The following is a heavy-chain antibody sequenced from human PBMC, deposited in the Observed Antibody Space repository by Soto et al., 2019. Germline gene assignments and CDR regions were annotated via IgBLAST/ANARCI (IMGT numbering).Heavy chain of an antibody. D-gene: IGHD3-10*02. CDR3: ARIDVQDAFDI. CDR2: ISAYNGIT. Sequence: QVQLVQSGAEVKKPGASVKVSCKASGYTFTSYGISWVRQAPGKGLGWLGWISAYNGITNCAQKLQGRVTMTTDTSTSTAYMELRILRTDDTAVYYGARIDVQDAFDIWGQGTMFTVSS. CDR1: GYTFTSYG. J-gene: IGHJ3*02. V-gene: IGHV1-18*01.